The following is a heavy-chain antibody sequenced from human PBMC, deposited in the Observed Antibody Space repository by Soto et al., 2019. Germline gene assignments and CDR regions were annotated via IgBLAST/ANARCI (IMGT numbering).Heavy chain of an antibody. CDR2: IGWNSDII. D-gene: IGHD3-16*01. V-gene: IGHV3-9*01. J-gene: IGHJ4*02. Sequence: EVQLVESGGGLVQPGRSLSLSCAASGFTFDDYAMHWVRQAPGKGLEWVSSIGWNSDIIDYAASVKGRFTISRDNAKNSLNLQMNSLRPEDTALYYCVRGGNTPFDYWGQGTLVTVSS. CDR3: VRGGNTPFDY. CDR1: GFTFDDYA.